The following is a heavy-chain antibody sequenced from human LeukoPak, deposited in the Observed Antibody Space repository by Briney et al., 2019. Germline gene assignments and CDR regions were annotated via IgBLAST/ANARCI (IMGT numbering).Heavy chain of an antibody. D-gene: IGHD6-19*01. CDR1: GFTFDDYA. J-gene: IGHJ2*01. CDR3: AKLGSSGFIYWYFDL. V-gene: IGHV3-9*01. CDR2: ISWNSGSI. Sequence: GRSLRLSCAASGFTFDDYAMHWVRQAPGKGLEWVSGISWNSGSIAYADSVKGRFTISRVNSKNTLYLQMNSLRVEDTAVYYCAKLGSSGFIYWYFDLWGRGTLVTVSS.